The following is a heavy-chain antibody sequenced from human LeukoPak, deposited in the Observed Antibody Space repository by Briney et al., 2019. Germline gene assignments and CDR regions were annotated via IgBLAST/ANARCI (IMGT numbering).Heavy chain of an antibody. J-gene: IGHJ4*02. CDR3: ASFVRDY. V-gene: IGHV4-34*01. Sequence: PSETLSLTCAVYGGSFSGYYWSWIRQPPGKGLEWIGEINHSGSTNYNPSLKSQVTISVDTSKNQFSLRLSSVTAADAAVYYCASFVRDYWSQGTLVTVSS. CDR1: GGSFSGYY. CDR2: INHSGST.